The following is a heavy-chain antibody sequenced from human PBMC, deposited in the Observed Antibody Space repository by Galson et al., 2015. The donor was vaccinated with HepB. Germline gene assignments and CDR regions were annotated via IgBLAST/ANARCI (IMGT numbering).Heavy chain of an antibody. V-gene: IGHV3-7*05. J-gene: IGHJ3*01. CDR1: EFILSMYW. D-gene: IGHD2-21*01. CDR3: ATTLFGSGAYWTFDL. CDR2: IKEDGSEK. Sequence: SLRLSCAASEFILSMYWMHWVRQAPGKGLEWVANIKEDGSEKNYVDSVKGRFTISRDNAKNSLYLQMNSLRAEDTALYYCATTLFGSGAYWTFDLWGLGTLVTVSS.